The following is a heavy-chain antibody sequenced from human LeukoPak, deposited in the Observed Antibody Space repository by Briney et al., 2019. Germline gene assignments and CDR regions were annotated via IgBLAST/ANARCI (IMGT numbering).Heavy chain of an antibody. CDR3: TQGSDYYFNY. V-gene: IGHV3-15*07. D-gene: IGHD3-22*01. CDR1: GLTLSNVW. CDR2: IKGKADGGTT. Sequence: GGSLRLSCAVSGLTLSNVWMNWVRQAPGMGLEWVGLIKGKADGGTTVFAAPVKGRFSISRDDSRNTLYLQMNSLKAEDTADYYSTQGSDYYFNYWGQGTLVTVSS. J-gene: IGHJ4*02.